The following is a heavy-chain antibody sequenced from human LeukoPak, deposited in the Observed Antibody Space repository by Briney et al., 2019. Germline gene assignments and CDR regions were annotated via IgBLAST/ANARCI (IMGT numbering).Heavy chain of an antibody. CDR2: ISSNGGST. CDR3: ARRGESTNYGDYRFDS. Sequence: GGSLRLSCSASGFTFSSYAMHWVRQAPGKGLEYVSAISSNGGSTYYADSVKGRFTISRDNSKNTLYLQMNSLRVEDTAVYYCARRGESTNYGDYRFDSWGQGTLVFVSS. V-gene: IGHV3-64*04. D-gene: IGHD4-17*01. J-gene: IGHJ4*02. CDR1: GFTFSSYA.